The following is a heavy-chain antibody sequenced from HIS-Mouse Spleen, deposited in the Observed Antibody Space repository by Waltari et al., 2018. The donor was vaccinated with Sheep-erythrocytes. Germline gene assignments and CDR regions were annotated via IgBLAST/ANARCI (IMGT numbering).Heavy chain of an antibody. Sequence: EVQLVESGGGLVQPGGSLRLSCADSGFTFSSFWRSWVRQAAGKGLVWVANIKQYGSEKYYVDSVRGRFTISRDNAKNSLYLQMNSLRAEDTAVYYCARVRELLYFQHWGQGTLVTVSS. V-gene: IGHV3-7*01. CDR2: IKQYGSEK. J-gene: IGHJ1*01. CDR3: ARVRELLYFQH. CDR1: GFTFSSFW. D-gene: IGHD1-26*01.